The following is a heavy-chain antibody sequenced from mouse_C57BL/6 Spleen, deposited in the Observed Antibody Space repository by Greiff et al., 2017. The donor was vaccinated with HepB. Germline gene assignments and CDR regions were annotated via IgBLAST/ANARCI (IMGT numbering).Heavy chain of an antibody. V-gene: IGHV5-16*01. CDR3: ARDRFRYYYGSSYYFDY. J-gene: IGHJ2*01. D-gene: IGHD1-1*01. CDR1: GFTFSDYY. CDR2: INYDGSST. Sequence: EVQLVESEGGLVQPGSSMKLSCTASGFTFSDYYMAWVRQVPEKGLEWVANINYDGSSTYYLDSLKSRFIISRDNAKNILYLQMSSLKSEDTATYYCARDRFRYYYGSSYYFDYWGQGTTLTVSS.